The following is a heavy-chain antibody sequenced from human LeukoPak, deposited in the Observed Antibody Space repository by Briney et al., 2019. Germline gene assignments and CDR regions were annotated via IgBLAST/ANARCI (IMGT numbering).Heavy chain of an antibody. CDR2: IYYSGST. V-gene: IGHV4-39*01. D-gene: IGHD3-16*02. Sequence: PSETLSLTCTVSGGSISSSSYYWGWIRQPPGKGLERIGSIYYSGSTYYNPSLKSRVTISVDTSKNQFSLKLSSVTAADTAVYYCARLNTYYDYVWGSYRYYFDYWGQGTLVTVSS. CDR3: ARLNTYYDYVWGSYRYYFDY. J-gene: IGHJ4*02. CDR1: GGSISSSSYY.